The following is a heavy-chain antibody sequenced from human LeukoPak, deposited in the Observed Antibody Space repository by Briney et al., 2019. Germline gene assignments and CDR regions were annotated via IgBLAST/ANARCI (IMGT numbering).Heavy chain of an antibody. D-gene: IGHD1-1*01. V-gene: IGHV4-59*08. CDR2: IYYSGST. J-gene: IGHJ3*01. CDR3: ASSPTGTADFDV. Sequence: SETLSLTCTVSGGSISSYYWSWIRQPPGKGLEWIGYIYYSGSTNYNPSLRSRVTMSVDTSENQFSLNLSSVTAADTAVYFCASSPTGTADFDVWGQGTMVTVSS. CDR1: GGSISSYY.